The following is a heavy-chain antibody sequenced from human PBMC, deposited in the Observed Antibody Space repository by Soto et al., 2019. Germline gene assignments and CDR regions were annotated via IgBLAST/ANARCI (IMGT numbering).Heavy chain of an antibody. CDR2: ISHSGIT. D-gene: IGHD1-1*01. CDR3: ARRRSGPAAFCTTINCRAFDI. V-gene: IGHV4-34*02. J-gene: IGHJ3*02. CDR1: GGFCDTHY. Sequence: QVQLQQWGAGLLEPSETLSLSCAVYGGFCDTHYWTWIRQSPGKGLEWIGEISHSGITNVNPSLKSRVAISVDTSKNQFHLTLSSVTAADRAVYYCARRRSGPAAFCTTINCRAFDIWGQGTEVTVSS.